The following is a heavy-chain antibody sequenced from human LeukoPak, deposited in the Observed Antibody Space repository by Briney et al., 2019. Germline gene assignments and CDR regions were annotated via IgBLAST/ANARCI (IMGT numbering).Heavy chain of an antibody. D-gene: IGHD3-16*01. CDR3: ARFGVDYDMDV. CDR1: GGSFSGYY. V-gene: IGHV4-34*10. CDR2: IHYSGKA. J-gene: IGHJ6*02. Sequence: SETLSLTCAVYGGSFSGYYWSWIRQPPGKGLEWIGQIHYSGKADYNPSLKTRIDISVDMSKNQMSLKVNSVTAADTAVYYCARFGVDYDMDVWGQGTAVTVS.